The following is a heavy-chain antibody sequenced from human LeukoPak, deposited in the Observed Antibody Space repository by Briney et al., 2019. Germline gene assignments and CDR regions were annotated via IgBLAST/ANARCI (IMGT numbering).Heavy chain of an antibody. CDR3: ARLVDTAMANWYFDL. V-gene: IGHV4-59*01. CDR1: GGSISTYY. J-gene: IGHJ2*01. Sequence: SETLSLTCTVSGGSISTYYWSWIRQPPGKRLEWIGYIYYSGSTNYNPSLKSRVTISVDTSKNQFSLKLSSVTAADTAVYYCARLVDTAMANWYFDLWGRGTLVTVSS. CDR2: IYYSGST. D-gene: IGHD5-18*01.